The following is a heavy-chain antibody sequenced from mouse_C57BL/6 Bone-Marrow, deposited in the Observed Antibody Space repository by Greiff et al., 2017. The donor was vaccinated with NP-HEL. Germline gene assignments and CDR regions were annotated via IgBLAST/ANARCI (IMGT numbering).Heavy chain of an antibody. V-gene: IGHV5-16*01. D-gene: IGHD2-2*01. CDR1: GFTFSDYY. CDR2: INYDGSST. J-gene: IGHJ1*03. Sequence: EVQVVESEGGLVQPGSSMKLSCTASGFTFSDYYMAWVRQVPEKGLEWVANINYDGSSTYYLDSLKSRFIISRDNAKNILYLQMSSLKSEDTATYYCARDREVTTYWYFDVWGTGTTVTVSS. CDR3: ARDREVTTYWYFDV.